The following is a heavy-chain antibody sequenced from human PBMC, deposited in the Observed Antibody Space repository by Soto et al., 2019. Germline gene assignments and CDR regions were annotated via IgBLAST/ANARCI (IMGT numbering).Heavy chain of an antibody. V-gene: IGHV3-23*01. D-gene: IGHD2-2*01. CDR2: ISGSGGST. J-gene: IGHJ4*02. CDR3: AKEIVVVPAAMDGYFDY. CDR1: GLTFSGYA. Sequence: GGSLGLSCAASGLTFSGYAMSWVRQAPGKGLEWVSAISGSGGSTYYADSVKGRFTISRDNSKNTLYLQMNSLRAEDTAVYYCAKEIVVVPAAMDGYFDYWGQGTLVTVSS.